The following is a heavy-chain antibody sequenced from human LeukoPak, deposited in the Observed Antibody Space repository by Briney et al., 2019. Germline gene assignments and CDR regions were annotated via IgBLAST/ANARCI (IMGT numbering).Heavy chain of an antibody. Sequence: SETLSLTCTVSGGSISSSSYYWGWIRQPPGKGLEWIGTIYYNGRTYYNPSLKSRLTISVDTSKNQFSLKLSSVTGADTAVYYCARALWDSSGYAFDIWGQGTMVTVSS. CDR1: GGSISSSSYY. CDR2: IYYNGRT. V-gene: IGHV4-39*07. D-gene: IGHD3-22*01. CDR3: ARALWDSSGYAFDI. J-gene: IGHJ3*02.